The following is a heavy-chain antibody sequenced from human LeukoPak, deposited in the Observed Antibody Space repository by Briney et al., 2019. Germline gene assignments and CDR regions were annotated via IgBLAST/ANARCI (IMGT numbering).Heavy chain of an antibody. CDR2: IKQDGSEK. D-gene: IGHD1-26*01. CDR1: GFTFSSYW. CDR3: TRDPEWGDDAFDI. J-gene: IGHJ3*02. V-gene: IGHV3-7*03. Sequence: GGSLRLSCAASGFTFSSYWMSWVRQAPGKGLEWVANIKQDGSEKYYVDSVKGRFTISRDNAKNSLYLQMNSLKTEDTAVYYCTRDPEWGDDAFDIWGQGTMVTVSS.